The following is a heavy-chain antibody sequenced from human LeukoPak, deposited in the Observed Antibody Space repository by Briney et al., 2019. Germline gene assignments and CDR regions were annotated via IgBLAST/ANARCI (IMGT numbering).Heavy chain of an antibody. Sequence: PGRSLRLSCAASGCTFSGHAMHWVRQAPGKGLEWVAIISYDGSNKYYADSVKGRFTLSRDNPKNTLYLQMNSLRVEDTAIYYCARDWGIYSGDWPGADYWGLGALVTVSS. CDR1: GCTFSGHA. CDR3: ARDWGIYSGDWPGADY. D-gene: IGHD6-19*01. V-gene: IGHV3-30-3*01. CDR2: ISYDGSNK. J-gene: IGHJ4*02.